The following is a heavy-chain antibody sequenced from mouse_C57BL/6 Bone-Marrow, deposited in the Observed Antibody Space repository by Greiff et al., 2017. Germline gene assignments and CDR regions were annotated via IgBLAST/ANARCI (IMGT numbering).Heavy chain of an antibody. J-gene: IGHJ1*03. CDR1: GYTFTSYW. D-gene: IGHD2-5*01. CDR3: ARPYYSNYWYCNV. Sequence: QVQLQQPGAELVKPGASVQMSCKASGYTFTSYWITWVKQRPGQGLGWIGDIYPGRGSTNYNEKFKSKATLNVDTSSSTAYMQLSSLTSEDSAVYYCARPYYSNYWYCNVWGTGTTVTVSS. V-gene: IGHV1-55*01. CDR2: IYPGRGST.